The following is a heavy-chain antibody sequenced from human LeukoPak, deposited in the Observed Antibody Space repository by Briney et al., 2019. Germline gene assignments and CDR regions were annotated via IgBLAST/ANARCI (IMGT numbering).Heavy chain of an antibody. CDR3: ATANRSGYYSLTFDY. Sequence: ASVKVSCKVSGYTLTELSMHWVRQAPGKGLEWMGCFDPEDGETIYVQKFQGRVTMTEDTSTDTAYMELSSLRSEDTAVYYCATANRSGYYSLTFDYWGQGTLVTVSS. D-gene: IGHD3-3*01. V-gene: IGHV1-24*01. J-gene: IGHJ4*02. CDR2: FDPEDGET. CDR1: GYTLTELS.